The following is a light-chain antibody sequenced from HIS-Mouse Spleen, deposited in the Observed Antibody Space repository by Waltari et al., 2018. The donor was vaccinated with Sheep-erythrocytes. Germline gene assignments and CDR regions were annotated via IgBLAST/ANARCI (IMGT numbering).Light chain of an antibody. CDR1: TGDVGCYNL. J-gene: IGLJ3*02. CDR3: CSYAGSSTPWV. V-gene: IGLV2-23*01. CDR2: EGS. Sequence: QSALPQPPSASGSPGTSTTTPCPGPTGDVGCYNLSSWYQQHPGKAPKLMIYEGSKRPSGVSNRFSGSKSGNTASLTISGLQAEDEADYYCCSYAGSSTPWVFGGGTKLTVL.